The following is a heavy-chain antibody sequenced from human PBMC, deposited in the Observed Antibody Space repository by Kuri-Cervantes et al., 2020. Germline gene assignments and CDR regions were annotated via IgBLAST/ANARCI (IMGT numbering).Heavy chain of an antibody. CDR2: IKEDGSQK. Sequence: GESLKISCAASGFTFSSYWMSWVRQAPGKGLEWVANIKEDGSQKHYVDSVKGRFTISRDNAKNSLYLQMNSLRAEDTALYYCAKDGYYGTTKYYFDYWGQGTLVTVSS. V-gene: IGHV3-7*03. D-gene: IGHD2/OR15-2a*01. CDR1: GFTFSSYW. CDR3: AKDGYYGTTKYYFDY. J-gene: IGHJ4*02.